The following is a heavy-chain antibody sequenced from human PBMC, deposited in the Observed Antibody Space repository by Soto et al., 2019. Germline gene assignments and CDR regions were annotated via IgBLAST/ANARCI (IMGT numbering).Heavy chain of an antibody. J-gene: IGHJ5*02. CDR2: IYYSGST. Sequence: QLQLQESGPGLVKPSETLSLTCSVSGGSISSSSYFWGWIRQHPGKGLEWIGSIYYSGSTYYNPSLNGRVTVSVATSKNQFSLKLSSVAAADTAVYYCARHPSDFWFDPWGQGTLVTVSS. CDR3: ARHPSDFWFDP. D-gene: IGHD2-21*02. CDR1: GGSISSSSYF. V-gene: IGHV4-39*01.